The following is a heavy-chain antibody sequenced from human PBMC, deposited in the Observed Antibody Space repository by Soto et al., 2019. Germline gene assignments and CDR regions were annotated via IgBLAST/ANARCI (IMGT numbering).Heavy chain of an antibody. CDR3: ASLSFSYGRRTFDY. CDR1: GGSISSSSYY. J-gene: IGHJ4*02. V-gene: IGHV4-39*01. Sequence: SETLSLTCTVSGGSISSSSYYWGWIRQPPGKGLEWIGSIYYSGSTYYNPSLKSRVTISVDTSKNQLSLKLSSVTAADTAVYYCASLSFSYGRRTFDYWGQGTLVTVSS. D-gene: IGHD5-18*01. CDR2: IYYSGST.